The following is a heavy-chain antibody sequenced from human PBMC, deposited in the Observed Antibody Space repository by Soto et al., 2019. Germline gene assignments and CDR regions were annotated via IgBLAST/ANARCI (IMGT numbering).Heavy chain of an antibody. CDR1: GFTFSSYA. V-gene: IGHV3-23*01. D-gene: IGHD2-2*01. CDR2: ISGSGGST. Sequence: PGGSLRLSCAASGFTFSSYAMSWVRQAPGKGLEWVSAISGSGGSTYYADSVKGRFTISRDNSKNTLYLQMNSLRAEDTAVYYCAAQYCSSTSCYPDAFDIWGQGTMVTVSS. CDR3: AAQYCSSTSCYPDAFDI. J-gene: IGHJ3*02.